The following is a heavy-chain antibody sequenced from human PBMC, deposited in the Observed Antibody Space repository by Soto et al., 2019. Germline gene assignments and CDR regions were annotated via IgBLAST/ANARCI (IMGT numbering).Heavy chain of an antibody. CDR1: GYSFTSYC. CDR3: ARTATVTTFYYGMDV. CDR2: IDPSDSYT. Sequence: GESLKMSCNGSGYSFTSYCISLVLQMPGKGLEWMGRIDPSDSYTNYSPSFQGHVTISADKSISTAYLQWSSLKASDTAMYYCARTATVTTFYYGMDVWGQGTTVTVSS. V-gene: IGHV5-10-1*01. J-gene: IGHJ6*02. D-gene: IGHD4-4*01.